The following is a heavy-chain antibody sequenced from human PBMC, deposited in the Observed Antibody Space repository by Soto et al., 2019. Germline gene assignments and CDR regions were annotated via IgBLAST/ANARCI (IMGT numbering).Heavy chain of an antibody. D-gene: IGHD2-15*01. CDR3: WVVVVAATRNWFDP. CDR1: GFTFSGSA. V-gene: IGHV3-73*01. Sequence: GGSLRLSCAASGFTFSGSAMHWVRQASGKGLEWVGRIRSKANSYATAYAASVKGRFTISRDDSKNTAYLQMNSLKTEDTAVYYCWVVVVAATRNWFDPWGQGTLVTVSS. CDR2: IRSKANSYAT. J-gene: IGHJ5*02.